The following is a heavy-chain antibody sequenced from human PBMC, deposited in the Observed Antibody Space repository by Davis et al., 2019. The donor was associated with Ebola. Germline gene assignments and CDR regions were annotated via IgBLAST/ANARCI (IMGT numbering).Heavy chain of an antibody. V-gene: IGHV1-69*05. CDR3: ARASFGYNSGWYADY. CDR1: GYTFTSYG. D-gene: IGHD6-19*01. CDR2: IIPIFGTA. J-gene: IGHJ4*02. Sequence: AASVKVSCKASGYTFTSYGISWVRQAPGQGLEWMGGIIPIFGTANYAQKFQGRVTITRDTSASTVYLDLTSLRSDDTAVFYCARASFGYNSGWYADYWGPRSLVTVSS.